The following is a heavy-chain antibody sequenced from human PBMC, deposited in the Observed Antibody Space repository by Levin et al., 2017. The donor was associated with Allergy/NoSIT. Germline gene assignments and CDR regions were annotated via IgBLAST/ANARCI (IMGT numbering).Heavy chain of an antibody. J-gene: IGHJ6*02. CDR2: ISYDGSNK. Sequence: GGSLRLSCAASGFTFSSYAMHWVRQAPGKGLEWVAVISYDGSNKYYADSVKGRFTISRDNSKNTLYLQMNSLRAEDTAVYYCARDLTARGPLDYVWGSYRSRYYGMDGWGQGTTVTVSS. V-gene: IGHV3-30*04. D-gene: IGHD3-16*02. CDR3: ARDLTARGPLDYVWGSYRSRYYGMDG. CDR1: GFTFSSYA.